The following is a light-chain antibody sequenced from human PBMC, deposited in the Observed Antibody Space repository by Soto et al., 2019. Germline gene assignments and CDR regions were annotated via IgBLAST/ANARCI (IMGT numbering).Light chain of an antibody. CDR3: CSHAGSDTYV. CDR2: EAF. J-gene: IGLJ1*01. CDR1: SSDVGSGNV. V-gene: IGLV2-23*01. Sequence: QSALTQPASVSGSPDQSITISCTGTSSDVGSGNVVSWYQHYPGKAPQLMIYEAFQRPSGVSSRFSGSKSGNTASLTISGLQAEDEADYYCCSHAGSDTYVFGTGTKLTVL.